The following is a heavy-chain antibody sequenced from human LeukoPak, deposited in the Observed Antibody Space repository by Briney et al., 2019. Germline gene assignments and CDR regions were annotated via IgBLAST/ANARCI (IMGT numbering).Heavy chain of an antibody. CDR1: GFTFSSYV. CDR3: AKGDFWSGYDTLIYYYYGMDV. Sequence: GGSLRLSCAASGFTFSSYVLSWVRQAPGKGLEWVSTISGSGDSTYYADSVKGRFTISRDSSRNTLSLQMHSLRAEDTAVYYCAKGDFWSGYDTLIYYYYGMDVWGQGTTVTVSS. J-gene: IGHJ6*02. CDR2: ISGSGDST. V-gene: IGHV3-23*01. D-gene: IGHD3-3*01.